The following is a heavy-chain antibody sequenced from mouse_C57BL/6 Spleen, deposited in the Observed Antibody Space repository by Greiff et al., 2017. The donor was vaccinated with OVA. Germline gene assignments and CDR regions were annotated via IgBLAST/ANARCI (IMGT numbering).Heavy chain of an antibody. D-gene: IGHD2-2*01. CDR1: GYTFTDYN. CDR2: INPNNGGT. CDR3: ARGLPHFDV. Sequence: EVQLVESGPELVKPGASVKIPCKASGYTFTDYNMDWVKQSHGKSLEWIGDINPNNGGTIYNQKFKGKATLTVDKSSSTAYMELRSLTSEDTAVYYCARGLPHFDVWGTGTTVTVSS. J-gene: IGHJ1*03. V-gene: IGHV1-18*01.